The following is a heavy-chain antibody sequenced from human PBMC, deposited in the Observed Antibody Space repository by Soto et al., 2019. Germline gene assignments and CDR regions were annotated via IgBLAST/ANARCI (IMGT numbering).Heavy chain of an antibody. D-gene: IGHD1-20*01. Sequence: QAQLMQSGAEVKKPGSSVKVSCKASGGTFSGDAINWVRQAPGQGLERMGGIIPLLGITDYGQKFQGRITVDADESTGTTYMVLRPLRYEDTPVYYCARDPRSITGATSSEDFQHRGQGNRVSVSS. V-gene: IGHV1-69*01. CDR2: IIPLLGIT. J-gene: IGHJ1*01. CDR1: GGTFSGDA. CDR3: ARDPRSITGATSSEDFQH.